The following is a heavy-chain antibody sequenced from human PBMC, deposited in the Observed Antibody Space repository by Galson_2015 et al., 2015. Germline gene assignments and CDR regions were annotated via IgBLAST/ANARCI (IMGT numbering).Heavy chain of an antibody. CDR3: ATSPGHSISY. V-gene: IGHV3-15*01. D-gene: IGHD2-21*01. CDR1: GFTFTNAW. J-gene: IGHJ4*02. Sequence: SLRLSCAASGFTFTNAWMSWVRQAPGKGLEWVGRIKSKVDGGAADCAAPVTGRFFISRDDSKNTLYLQMNSLKTEDTAVYYCATSPGHSISYWGQGTLVPVSS. CDR2: IKSKVDGGAA.